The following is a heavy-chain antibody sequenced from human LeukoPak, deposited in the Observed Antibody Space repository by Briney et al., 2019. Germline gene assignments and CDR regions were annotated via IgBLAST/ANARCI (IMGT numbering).Heavy chain of an antibody. V-gene: IGHV7-4-1*02. CDR2: INTNTGNP. J-gene: IGHJ6*02. CDR1: GYTFTSYA. CDR3: AREIMAAAGAYYYYYGMDV. D-gene: IGHD6-13*01. Sequence: GASVKVSCKASGYTFTSYAMNWVRQAPGQGLEWMGWINTNTGNPTYAQGFTGRFVFSLDTSVSTAYLQISSLKAEDTAVYYCAREIMAAAGAYYYYYGMDVWGQGTTVTVSS.